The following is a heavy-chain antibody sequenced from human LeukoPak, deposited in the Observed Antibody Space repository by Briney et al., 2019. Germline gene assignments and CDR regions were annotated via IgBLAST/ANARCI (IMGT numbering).Heavy chain of an antibody. D-gene: IGHD5-18*01. CDR1: GDTFISHA. V-gene: IGHV1-69*04. CDR2: IIPIIGTG. CDR3: ALRGYSYGPTSGDYYYYMDV. J-gene: IGHJ6*03. Sequence: GASVKVSCKASGDTFISHAITWVRQAPGQGLEWMGRIIPIIGTGNYAQKFQGRVTITADKSTNTAYMELSSLRSEDTAAYYCALRGYSYGPTSGDYYYYMDVWGKGTTVTVSS.